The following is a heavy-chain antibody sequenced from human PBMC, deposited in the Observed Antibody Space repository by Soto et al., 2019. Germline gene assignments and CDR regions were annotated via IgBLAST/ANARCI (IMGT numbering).Heavy chain of an antibody. D-gene: IGHD5-12*01. V-gene: IGHV4-59*01. CDR2: IYSSGST. CDR1: GDSMSSYY. Sequence: SETLSLTCTVSGDSMSSYYWSWIRQPPGKGLEWIGYIYSSGSTNYKPSLKSRITISVDTSKDQFSLKLNSVTAADTAVYYCARRRRDGYNFDYWGQGILVTVSS. CDR3: ARRRRDGYNFDY. J-gene: IGHJ4*02.